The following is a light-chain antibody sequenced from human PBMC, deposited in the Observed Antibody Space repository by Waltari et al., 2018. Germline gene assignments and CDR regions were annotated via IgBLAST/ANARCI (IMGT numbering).Light chain of an antibody. CDR3: QQYYSTPYT. V-gene: IGKV4-1*01. Sequence: DIVMTQSPDSLAVSLGERATINCKSSQSVLYSSNNKNYLAWYQQKPGQPPKLLIYWASTRESGVPDRFSGSGSGTDFTLTIRSRQAEYVAVYYCQQYYSTPYTFGQGTKLEIK. J-gene: IGKJ2*01. CDR2: WAS. CDR1: QSVLYSSNNKNY.